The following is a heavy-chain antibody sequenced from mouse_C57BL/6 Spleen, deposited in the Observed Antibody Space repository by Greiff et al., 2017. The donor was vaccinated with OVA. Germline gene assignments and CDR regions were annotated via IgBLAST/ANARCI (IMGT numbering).Heavy chain of an antibody. D-gene: IGHD1-1*01. Sequence: VQLQQSGPELVKPGASVKIPCKASGYTFTDYNMDWVKQSHGKSLEWIGDINPNNGGTIYNQKFKGKATLTVDKSSSTAYMELRSLTSEDTAVYYCARKDYGRSYWYFDVWGTGTTVTVSS. J-gene: IGHJ1*03. CDR2: INPNNGGT. CDR3: ARKDYGRSYWYFDV. V-gene: IGHV1-18*01. CDR1: GYTFTDYN.